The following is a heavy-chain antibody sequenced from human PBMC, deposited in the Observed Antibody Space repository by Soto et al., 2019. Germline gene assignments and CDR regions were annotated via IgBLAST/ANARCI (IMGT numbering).Heavy chain of an antibody. V-gene: IGHV4-30-4*01. D-gene: IGHD3-10*02. Sequence: PSETLSLTCTVSGGSISSGDYYWSWIRQPPGNGLEWIGYIYYSGSTYYNPSLKSRVTISVDTSKNQFSLKLSSVTAADTAVYYCAREYYYVASRFDPWGQGTLVTVSS. CDR3: AREYYYVASRFDP. CDR2: IYYSGST. J-gene: IGHJ5*02. CDR1: GGSISSGDYY.